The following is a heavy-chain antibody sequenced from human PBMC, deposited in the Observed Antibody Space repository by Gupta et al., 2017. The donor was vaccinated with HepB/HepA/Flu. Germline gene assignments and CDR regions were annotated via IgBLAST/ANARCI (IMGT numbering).Heavy chain of an antibody. V-gene: IGHV3-11*04. CDR3: EREGSDMVRGIVEGNDYYYYYLDV. Sequence: QVQLVESGGGLVMLGGSLRLSCAASGFPFTDSYMSWVRQAPGKGLEWVSYISYTGIIIDYADSVKGRLTSARDNAKNSLYLQMNSLRAEDTAVYYCEREGSDMVRGIVEGNDYYYYYLDVWGKGTTVHVSS. J-gene: IGHJ6*03. D-gene: IGHD3-10*01. CDR2: ISYTGIII. CDR1: GFPFTDSY.